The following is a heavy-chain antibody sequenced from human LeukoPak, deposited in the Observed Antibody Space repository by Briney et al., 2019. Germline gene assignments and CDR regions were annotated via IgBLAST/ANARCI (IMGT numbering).Heavy chain of an antibody. J-gene: IGHJ4*02. CDR3: AKQLRGYSYGLDY. CDR1: GFTFSSYG. V-gene: IGHV3-33*06. D-gene: IGHD5-18*01. CDR2: IWYDGSNK. Sequence: GGSLRLSCAASGFTFSSYGMHWVRQAPGKGLEWVAVIWYDGSNKYYADSVKGRFTISRDNSKNTLYLQMNSLRAEDTAVYYCAKQLRGYSYGLDYWGRGTLVTVSS.